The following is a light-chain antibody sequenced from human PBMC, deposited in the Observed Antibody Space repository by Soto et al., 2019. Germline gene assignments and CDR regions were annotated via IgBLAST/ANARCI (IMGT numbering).Light chain of an antibody. CDR1: SSDVGGYNY. Sequence: QSALTQPASVSGAPGQSITISCTGTSSDVGGYNYVSWYQQHPGKAPKLMIYGVSNPPSGVSNRFSGSKSGNTASLTISGLQAEDEADYYCSSYTSSITDVFGTGTKLTVL. J-gene: IGLJ1*01. V-gene: IGLV2-14*01. CDR2: GVS. CDR3: SSYTSSITDV.